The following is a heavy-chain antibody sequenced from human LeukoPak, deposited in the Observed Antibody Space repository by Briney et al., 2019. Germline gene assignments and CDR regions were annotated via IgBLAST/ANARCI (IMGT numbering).Heavy chain of an antibody. CDR3: ARGYYYDSSGYYPTPYYFDY. D-gene: IGHD3-22*01. Sequence: PGGSLRLSCAASGFTFSSYAMSWVRQAPGKGLEWVSAISGSGGSTYYADSVKGRFTISRDNSKNTLYLQMNSLRAEDTAVYYCARGYYYDSSGYYPTPYYFDYWGQGTLVTASS. CDR2: ISGSGGST. CDR1: GFTFSSYA. V-gene: IGHV3-23*01. J-gene: IGHJ4*02.